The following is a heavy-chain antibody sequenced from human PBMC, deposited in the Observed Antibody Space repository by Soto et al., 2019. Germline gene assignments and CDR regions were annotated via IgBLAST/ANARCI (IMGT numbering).Heavy chain of an antibody. J-gene: IGHJ6*02. V-gene: IGHV4-39*01. Sequence: QLQLQESGPGLVKPSETLSLTCTVSGGSISSSSYYWGWIRQPPGKGLEWIGSIYYSGSTYYNPSLKRRVTISVDTSKNQFSLKLSSVTAADTAVYYCARQAAAGLYYYYYYGMDVWGQGTTVTVSS. CDR1: GGSISSSSYY. CDR3: ARQAAAGLYYYYYYGMDV. CDR2: IYYSGST. D-gene: IGHD6-13*01.